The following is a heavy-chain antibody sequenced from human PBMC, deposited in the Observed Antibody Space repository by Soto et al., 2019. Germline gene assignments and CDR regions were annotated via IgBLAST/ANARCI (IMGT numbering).Heavy chain of an antibody. V-gene: IGHV3-33*01. J-gene: IGHJ4*02. CDR1: GFTFSSYG. Sequence: QVQLVESGGGVVQPGRSLRLSCAASGFTFSSYGMHWVRQAPGKGLEWVAVIWYDGSNKYYADSVKGRFTISRDNSKNTLYLQMNSLRAEDTAVYYCARAEGLHSDFDYWGQGTLVTVSS. D-gene: IGHD4-4*01. CDR3: ARAEGLHSDFDY. CDR2: IWYDGSNK.